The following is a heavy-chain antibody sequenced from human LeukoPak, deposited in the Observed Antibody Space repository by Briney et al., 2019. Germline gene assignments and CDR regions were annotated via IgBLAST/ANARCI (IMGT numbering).Heavy chain of an antibody. V-gene: IGHV3-23*01. CDR3: VSGVAVVTFDY. CDR1: GFTFSNYG. D-gene: IGHD3-22*01. J-gene: IGHJ4*02. Sequence: PGGSLRLSCAASGFTFSNYGMSWVRQAPGKGLEWVSAISGSGGSTYYADSVKGRFTISRDNSKNTLYLQMNSLRAEDTAVYYCVSGVAVVTFDYWGQGTLVTVSS. CDR2: ISGSGGST.